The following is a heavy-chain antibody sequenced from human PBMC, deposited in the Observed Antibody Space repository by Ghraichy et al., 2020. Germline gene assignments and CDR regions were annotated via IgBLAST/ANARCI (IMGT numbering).Heavy chain of an antibody. Sequence: GGSLRLSCAASGFTFSSYSMNWVRQAPGKGLEWVSSISSSSSYIYYADSVKGRFTISRDNAKNSLYLQMNSLRAEDTAVYYCARSPHYGDFSFDYWGQGTLVTVSS. CDR1: GFTFSSYS. CDR3: ARSPHYGDFSFDY. V-gene: IGHV3-21*01. J-gene: IGHJ4*02. CDR2: ISSSSSYI. D-gene: IGHD4-17*01.